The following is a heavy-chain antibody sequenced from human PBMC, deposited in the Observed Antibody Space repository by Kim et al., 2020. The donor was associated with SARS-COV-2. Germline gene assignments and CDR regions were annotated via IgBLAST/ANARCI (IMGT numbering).Heavy chain of an antibody. J-gene: IGHJ6*02. CDR2: INGGNADT. CDR3: ARFRAIYGQYGLDL. D-gene: IGHD4-17*01. Sequence: ASVKVSCKASGYTFTTYSIHWVRQAPGQGLDWMGWINGGNADTRYSQRFQGRVTITGDTSASTAYMELSSLRSEDTAVYYCARFRAIYGQYGLDLWGQGTTVTVSS. CDR1: GYTFTTYS. V-gene: IGHV1-3*01.